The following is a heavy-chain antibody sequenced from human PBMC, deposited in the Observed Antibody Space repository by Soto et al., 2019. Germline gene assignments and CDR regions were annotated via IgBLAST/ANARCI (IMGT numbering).Heavy chain of an antibody. CDR3: ARAAGRSYYYDSSGSSRFDY. CDR1: GGTFSSYA. Sequence: RASVKVSCKASGGTFSSYAISWVRQAPGQGLEWMGGIIPIFGTANYAQKFQGRVTSTADESTSTAYMELSSLRSEDTAVYYCARAAGRSYYYDSSGSSRFDYWGQGTLVTVSS. J-gene: IGHJ4*02. V-gene: IGHV1-69*13. D-gene: IGHD3-22*01. CDR2: IIPIFGTA.